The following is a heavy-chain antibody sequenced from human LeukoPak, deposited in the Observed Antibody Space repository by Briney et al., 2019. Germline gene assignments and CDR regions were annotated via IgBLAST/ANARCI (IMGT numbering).Heavy chain of an antibody. CDR1: GYAFTNYY. J-gene: IGHJ4*02. D-gene: IGHD4-17*01. CDR3: ARMTSPPYGDYLGY. Sequence: GASVKVSCKASGYAFTNYYMRWVRQAPGQGREWMGIINPSGGSTSYAQKFQGRVTMTRDTSTSTVYMELSSLRSEDTAVYYCARMTSPPYGDYLGYWGQGTLVTVSS. CDR2: INPSGGST. V-gene: IGHV1-46*01.